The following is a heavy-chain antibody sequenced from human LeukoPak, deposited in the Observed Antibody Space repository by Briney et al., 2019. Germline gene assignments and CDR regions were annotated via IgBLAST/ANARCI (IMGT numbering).Heavy chain of an antibody. CDR1: GYTFTSYY. V-gene: IGHV1-46*01. Sequence: ASVKVSCKASGYTFTSYYMHWVRQTPGQGLEWMGIINPSYGSTSYAQKFQGRVTMTRDTSTSTVYMELSSLRSEDTAVYYCARDLDQADYYDSSGYGYGMDVWGQGTTVTVSS. CDR3: ARDLDQADYYDSSGYGYGMDV. CDR2: INPSYGST. D-gene: IGHD3-22*01. J-gene: IGHJ6*02.